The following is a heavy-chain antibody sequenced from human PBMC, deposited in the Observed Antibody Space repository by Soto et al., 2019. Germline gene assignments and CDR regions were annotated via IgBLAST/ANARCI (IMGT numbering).Heavy chain of an antibody. CDR1: GGTFSSYA. J-gene: IGHJ6*02. CDR2: IIPIFGTA. V-gene: IGHV1-69*01. D-gene: IGHD3-16*01. Sequence: QVQLVQSGAEVKKPGSSVKVSCKASGGTFSSYAISWVRQAPGQGLEWMGGIIPIFGTANYAQKFQGRVTITADESTSTAYRELSSLRSEDTAVYYCAREGGSVYYYGMDVWGQGTTVTVSS. CDR3: AREGGSVYYYGMDV.